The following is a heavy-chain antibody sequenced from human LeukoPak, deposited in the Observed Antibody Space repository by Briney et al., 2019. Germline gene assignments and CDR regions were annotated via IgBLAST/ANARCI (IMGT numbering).Heavy chain of an antibody. J-gene: IGHJ5*02. D-gene: IGHD2-15*01. Sequence: ASVKVSCKTSGYTFTTYGITWVRQAPGRGLEWMGWISAYNGNTNYAQKLQGRVTVTTDTSTSTAYMELRSLRSDDTAVYYCARVRDCSGGSCTPHWFDPWGQGTLVTVSS. V-gene: IGHV1-18*01. CDR3: ARVRDCSGGSCTPHWFDP. CDR1: GYTFTTYG. CDR2: ISAYNGNT.